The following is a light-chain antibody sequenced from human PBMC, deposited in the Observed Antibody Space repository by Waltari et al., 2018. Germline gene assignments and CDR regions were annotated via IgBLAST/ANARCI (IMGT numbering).Light chain of an antibody. CDR2: DVY. Sequence: QSALTQPRSVSGSPGQSVTISCTGTGSDVGRYNYVSWYQQYPGKAPKLMISDVYERPSGVPHRFSGSKSGNTASLTISGLQAGDEAVYYCGSYAGDYTLVFGGGTEVTVL. V-gene: IGLV2-11*01. CDR3: GSYAGDYTLV. J-gene: IGLJ2*01. CDR1: GSDVGRYNY.